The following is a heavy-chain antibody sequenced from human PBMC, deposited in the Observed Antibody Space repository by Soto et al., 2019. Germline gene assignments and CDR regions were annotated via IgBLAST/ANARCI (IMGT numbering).Heavy chain of an antibody. CDR1: GFTFSSYG. D-gene: IGHD6-13*01. V-gene: IGHV3-30*18. Sequence: PGGSLRLSCAASGFTFSSYGMHWVRQAPGRGLEWVAVISYDGSNKYYADSVKGRFTISRDNSKNTLYLQMNSLRAEDTAVYYCAKGEQRLVLTPYYYYGMDVWGQGTTVTVSS. CDR3: AKGEQRLVLTPYYYYGMDV. CDR2: ISYDGSNK. J-gene: IGHJ6*02.